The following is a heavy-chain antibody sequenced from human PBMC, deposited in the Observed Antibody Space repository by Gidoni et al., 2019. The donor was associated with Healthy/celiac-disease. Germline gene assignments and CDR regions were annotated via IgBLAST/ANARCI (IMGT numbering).Heavy chain of an antibody. CDR1: GFTFRSYG. J-gene: IGHJ6*02. V-gene: IGHV3-30*18. CDR3: AKDFGETANQIQYYYYYYGMDV. D-gene: IGHD2-21*02. CDR2: ISYDGSNK. Sequence: QVQLVESGGGVVQPGRSLRLSGAASGFTFRSYGMHWLRQAPGKGLEWVAVISYDGSNKYYADSVKGRFTISRDNSKNTLYLQMNSLRAEDTAVYYCAKDFGETANQIQYYYYYYGMDVWGQGTTVTVSS.